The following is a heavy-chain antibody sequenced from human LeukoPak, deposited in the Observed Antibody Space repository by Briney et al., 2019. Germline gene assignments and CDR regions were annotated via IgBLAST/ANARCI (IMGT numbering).Heavy chain of an antibody. D-gene: IGHD6-13*01. V-gene: IGHV3-23*01. J-gene: IGHJ5*02. CDR2: ISVSGNT. CDR1: GFTLSSYA. Sequence: GGSLRLSCAASGFTLSSYAMSWVRQGPGKGLEWVSAISVSGNTYHADSVKGRFTISRDSYKNTLYLQMNSLRAEDTAVYYCAKDSKVAAGKNHWGQGTLVTVSS. CDR3: AKDSKVAAGKNH.